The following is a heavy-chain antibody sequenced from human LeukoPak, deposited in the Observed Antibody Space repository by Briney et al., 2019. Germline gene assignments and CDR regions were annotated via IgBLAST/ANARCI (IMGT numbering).Heavy chain of an antibody. D-gene: IGHD2-2*01. J-gene: IGHJ4*02. CDR3: ARENLGYCSSTSCFGFDY. Sequence: SETLSLTCTVSGGSISSYYWSWIRQPPGKGLEWIGYIYYSGSTNYNPSLKSRVTISVDTSKNQLSLKLSSVTAADTAVYYCARENLGYCSSTSCFGFDYWGQGTLVTVSS. CDR2: IYYSGST. V-gene: IGHV4-59*01. CDR1: GGSISSYY.